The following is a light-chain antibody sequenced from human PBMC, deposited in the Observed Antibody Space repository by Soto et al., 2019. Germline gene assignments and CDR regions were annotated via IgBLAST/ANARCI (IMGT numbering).Light chain of an antibody. CDR1: QSVSSN. J-gene: IGKJ1*01. Sequence: VVTHSQSPLTLSSWERATPSLRASQSVSSNLAWYQQKPGQAPRLLIYGASTRATGIPARFSGSRSGAEFTLTISSLQPEDFAVYYCQQCGNSPQKFGQGTKVDIK. CDR2: GAS. CDR3: QQCGNSPQK. V-gene: IGKV3-15*01.